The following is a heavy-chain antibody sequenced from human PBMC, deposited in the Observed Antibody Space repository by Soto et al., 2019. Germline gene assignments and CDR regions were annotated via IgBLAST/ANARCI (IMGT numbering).Heavy chain of an antibody. Sequence: QAQLVASGGGVVQPGGSLRLSCAASGFSFKSYGMHWVRQAPGKGLEWGAFISYDGSRTYYADSVKGRFTISRDGSTKTLFLEMNSLRNEDSGVYYCAKTSRHIVVLTTFLDSWGQGDLVTVSS. CDR3: AKTSRHIVVLTTFLDS. V-gene: IGHV3-30*18. J-gene: IGHJ5*01. CDR2: ISYDGSRT. D-gene: IGHD2-21*02. CDR1: GFSFKSYG.